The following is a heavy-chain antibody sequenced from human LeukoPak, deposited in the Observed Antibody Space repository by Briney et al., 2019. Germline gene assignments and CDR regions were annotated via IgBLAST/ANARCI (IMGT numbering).Heavy chain of an antibody. D-gene: IGHD3-3*01. CDR2: IKQDGSEK. J-gene: IGHJ3*02. V-gene: IGHV3-7*01. Sequence: GGSLRLSCAASGFTFSSYWMSWVRQAPGKGLEWVANIKQDGSEKYYVDSVKGRFTISRDNAKNSLYLQMNSLRAEDTAVYYCARETYYDFWSGYSQPAFDIWGQGTMVTVSS. CDR3: ARETYYDFWSGYSQPAFDI. CDR1: GFTFSSYW.